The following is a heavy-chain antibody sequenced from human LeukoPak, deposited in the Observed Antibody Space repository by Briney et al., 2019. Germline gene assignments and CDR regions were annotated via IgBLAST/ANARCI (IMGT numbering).Heavy chain of an antibody. J-gene: IGHJ4*02. CDR3: ARDYDYVWGSYRSGLSGIDY. Sequence: PGGSLRLSCAASGFTFSSYGMNWVRQAPGKGLEWVSYISSSGSTIYYADSVKGRFTISRDNAKNSLYLQMNSLRAEDTAVYYCARDYDYVWGSYRSGLSGIDYWGQGTLVTVSS. V-gene: IGHV3-48*04. D-gene: IGHD3-16*02. CDR1: GFTFSSYG. CDR2: ISSSGSTI.